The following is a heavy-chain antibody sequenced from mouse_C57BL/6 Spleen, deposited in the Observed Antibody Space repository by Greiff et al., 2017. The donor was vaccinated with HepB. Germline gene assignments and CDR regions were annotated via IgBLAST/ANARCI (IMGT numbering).Heavy chain of an antibody. D-gene: IGHD2-3*01. CDR1: GFTFSSYA. CDR3: ARERGYDGYYVDWFAY. J-gene: IGHJ3*01. V-gene: IGHV5-4*01. CDR2: ISDGGSYT. Sequence: LVESGGGLVKPGGSLKLSCAASGFTFSSYAMSWVRQTPEKRLEWVATISDGGSYTYYPDNVKGRFTISRDNAKNNLYLQMSHLKSEDTAMYYCARERGYDGYYVDWFAYWGQGTLVTVSA.